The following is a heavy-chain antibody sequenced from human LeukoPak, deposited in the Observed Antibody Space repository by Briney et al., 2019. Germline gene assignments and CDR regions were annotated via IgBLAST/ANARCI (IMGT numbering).Heavy chain of an antibody. Sequence: GASVKVSCKASGYTFTSYAMNWVRQAPGQGLEWMGWMNPNSGNTGYAQKFQGRVTMTRNTSISTAYMELSSLRSEDTALYYCAKGIQWGYAGEPSLDSWGQGTLVTVSS. CDR3: AKGIQWGYAGEPSLDS. J-gene: IGHJ4*02. V-gene: IGHV1-8*02. CDR2: MNPNSGNT. D-gene: IGHD1-26*01. CDR1: GYTFTSYA.